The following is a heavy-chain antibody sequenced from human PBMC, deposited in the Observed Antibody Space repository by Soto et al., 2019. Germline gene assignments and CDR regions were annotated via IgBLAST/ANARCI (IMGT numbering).Heavy chain of an antibody. CDR2: ISYDGRNK. V-gene: IGHV3-30*03. CDR3: ARDKYSASGNIGYFNY. CDR1: GFTFSSYA. D-gene: IGHD3-10*01. Sequence: GGSLRLSCAASGFTFSSYAMHWVRQAPGKGLEWVATISYDGRNKYYAASVKGQFTISRDNTKNILHLEMNSVRPEDTAVYYCARDKYSASGNIGYFNYWGQGTLVTVSS. J-gene: IGHJ4*02.